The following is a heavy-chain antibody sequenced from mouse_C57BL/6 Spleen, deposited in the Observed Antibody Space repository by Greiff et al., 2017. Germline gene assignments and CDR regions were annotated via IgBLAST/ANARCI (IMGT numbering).Heavy chain of an antibody. CDR2: ISSGSSTI. CDR3: ARRNEYAGGAGVDY. D-gene: IGHD5-2*01. V-gene: IGHV5-17*01. CDR1: GFTFSDYG. J-gene: IGHJ2*01. Sequence: EVKLMESGGGLVKPGGSLKLSCAASGFTFSDYGMHWVRQAPEKGLEWVAYISSGSSTIYYADTVKGRFTISRDNAKNTLCLQMTSLRSEDTAMYYGARRNEYAGGAGVDYWGQGTTLTVSS.